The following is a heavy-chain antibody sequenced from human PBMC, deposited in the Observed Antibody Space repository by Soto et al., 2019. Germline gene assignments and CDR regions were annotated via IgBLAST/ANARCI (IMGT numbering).Heavy chain of an antibody. CDR3: ARGVHWFDP. CDR2: INPNSGGT. V-gene: IGHV1-2*04. J-gene: IGHJ5*02. Sequence: ASVKVSCKASGYTFTGYYMHWVRQAPGQGLEWMGWINPNSGGTNYAQKFQGWVTMTRDTSISTAYMELSSLRAEDTAVYHCARGVHWFDPWGQGTLVTVSS. D-gene: IGHD3-10*02. CDR1: GYTFTGYY.